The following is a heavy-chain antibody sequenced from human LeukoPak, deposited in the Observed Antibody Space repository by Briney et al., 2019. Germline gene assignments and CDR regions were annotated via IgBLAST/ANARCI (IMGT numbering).Heavy chain of an antibody. D-gene: IGHD3-10*01. V-gene: IGHV4-59*08. Sequence: PSETLSLTCTVSGGSISSYYWSWIRQPPGKGLEWIGYIYYSGSTNYNPSLKSRVTISVDTSKNQFSLKLSSVTAADTAVYYCASSRGVIRFDYWGQGTLVTVSS. CDR1: GGSISSYY. J-gene: IGHJ4*02. CDR2: IYYSGST. CDR3: ASSRGVIRFDY.